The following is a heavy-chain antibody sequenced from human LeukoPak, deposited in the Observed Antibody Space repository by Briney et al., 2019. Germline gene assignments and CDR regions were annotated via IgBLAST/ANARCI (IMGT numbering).Heavy chain of an antibody. Sequence: PSETPSLTCTVSGGSITSSSYYWGWIRQPPGKGLQWIGSIYYSGSTYYNPSLKSRVTISVDTSKVQFSLKRSSVTAADTAVYYCARGRRDGYNLEYFDNWGQGTLVTVSS. CDR1: GGSITSSSYY. CDR2: IYYSGST. J-gene: IGHJ4*02. D-gene: IGHD5-24*01. V-gene: IGHV4-39*01. CDR3: ARGRRDGYNLEYFDN.